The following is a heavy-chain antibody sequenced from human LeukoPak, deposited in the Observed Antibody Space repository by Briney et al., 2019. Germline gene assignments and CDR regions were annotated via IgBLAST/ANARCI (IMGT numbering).Heavy chain of an antibody. CDR2: IYHSGST. CDR3: ARGGRGYSSSLNWFDP. D-gene: IGHD6-13*01. V-gene: IGHV4-38-2*02. Sequence: SETLSLTCTVSGYSISSGYYWGWIRQPPGKGLEWIGSIYHSGSTYYNPSLKSRVTISVDTSKNQFSPKLSSVTAADTAVYYCARGGRGYSSSLNWFDPWGQGTLVTVSS. CDR1: GYSISSGYY. J-gene: IGHJ5*02.